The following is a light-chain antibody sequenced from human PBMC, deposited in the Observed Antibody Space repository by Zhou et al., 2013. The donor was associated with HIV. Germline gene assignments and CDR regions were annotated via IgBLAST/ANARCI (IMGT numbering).Light chain of an antibody. CDR2: AAS. Sequence: IRITQSPSSLSASSGDRVTITCRASQGLTSYLAWYQQKPGKAPKLLIYAASTLQTGVPSRFSGSGSGTDFTLTISSLQSEDFGTYYCQQYYSYPLTFGGGTKVEIK. J-gene: IGKJ4*01. V-gene: IGKV1-8*01. CDR1: QGLTSY. CDR3: QQYYSYPLT.